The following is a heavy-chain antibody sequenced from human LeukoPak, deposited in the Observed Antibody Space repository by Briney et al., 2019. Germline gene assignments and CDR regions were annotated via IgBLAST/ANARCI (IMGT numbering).Heavy chain of an antibody. Sequence: PGRSLSLSCAASGFTFSSYSMHWVRQAPGKGLEWVALIWYDGSNKYYADSVKGRFTISRDNSKNTLYLQMDSLRGEDTAVYYCAKGILGGYWGQGTLVTVSS. CDR3: AKGILGGY. CDR2: IWYDGSNK. D-gene: IGHD6-13*01. J-gene: IGHJ4*02. V-gene: IGHV3-33*06. CDR1: GFTFSSYS.